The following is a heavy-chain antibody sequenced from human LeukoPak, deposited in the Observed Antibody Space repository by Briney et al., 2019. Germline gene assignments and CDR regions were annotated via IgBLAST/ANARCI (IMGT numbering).Heavy chain of an antibody. Sequence: SETLSLTCTVSGGSISSSSYYWGWIRQPPGKGLEWIGSIYYSGSTYYNPSLKSRVTISVDTSKNQFSLKLSSVTAADTAVYYCARDGYYYDSSGGIDYWGQGTLVTVSS. J-gene: IGHJ4*02. CDR1: GGSISSSSYY. CDR2: IYYSGST. V-gene: IGHV4-39*07. D-gene: IGHD3-22*01. CDR3: ARDGYYYDSSGGIDY.